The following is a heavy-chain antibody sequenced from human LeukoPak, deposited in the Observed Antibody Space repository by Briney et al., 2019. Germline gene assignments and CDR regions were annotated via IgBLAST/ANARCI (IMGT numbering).Heavy chain of an antibody. CDR2: ISYDGSNK. CDR3: AKEAMFEWLHDC. Sequence: GESLRLSCAAYGFTFSSYGMHWVRQAPGKGLEWVAVISYDGSNKYYADSVKGRFTISRDNSKNTLYLQMNSLRAEDTAVYYCAKEAMFEWLHDCWGQGTLVTVSS. D-gene: IGHD6-19*01. J-gene: IGHJ4*02. CDR1: GFTFSSYG. V-gene: IGHV3-30*18.